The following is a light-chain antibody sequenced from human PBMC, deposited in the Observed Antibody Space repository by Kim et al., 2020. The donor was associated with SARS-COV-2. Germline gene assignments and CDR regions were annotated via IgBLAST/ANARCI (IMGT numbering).Light chain of an antibody. Sequence: SYELTQPSSVSVSPGQTARITCSGDVLAKKYARWFQQKPGQAPVLVIYKDSERPSGIPERFSGSSSGTTVTLTISGAQVEDKADYYCYSAADAKVFGGGTQLTVL. J-gene: IGLJ2*01. CDR3: YSAADAKV. V-gene: IGLV3-27*01. CDR1: VLAKKY. CDR2: KDS.